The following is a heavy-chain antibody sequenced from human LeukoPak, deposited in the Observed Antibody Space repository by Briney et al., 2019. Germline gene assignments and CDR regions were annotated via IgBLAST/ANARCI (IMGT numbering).Heavy chain of an antibody. CDR1: GYTFTSYW. V-gene: IGHV5-51*01. J-gene: IGHJ4*02. D-gene: IGHD6-13*01. CDR3: ARRIAAAGILSLDYFDY. CDR2: IHPGDSDT. Sequence: GESLKISCKGSGYTFTSYWIGWVRQMPGKGLEWMGIIHPGDSDTRYSPSFQGQVTISADKFITTAYLQWSGLEASDTAMYYCARRIAAAGILSLDYFDYWGQGTLVTVSS.